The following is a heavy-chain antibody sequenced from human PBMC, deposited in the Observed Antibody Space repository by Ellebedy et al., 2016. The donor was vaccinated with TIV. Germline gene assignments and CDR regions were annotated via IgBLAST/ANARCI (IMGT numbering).Heavy chain of an antibody. Sequence: MPSETLSLTCTVSGDSISSSSYYWGWIRQPPGKGLEYIGNIYYSGSTYYNPSLKSRVTISVDSSKNHFSLKLTSVTAADTAVYYCAILVIPGYTYGQNYFDYWGQGTLVTVSS. D-gene: IGHD5-18*01. J-gene: IGHJ4*02. CDR2: IYYSGST. V-gene: IGHV4-39*02. CDR1: GDSISSSSYY. CDR3: AILVIPGYTYGQNYFDY.